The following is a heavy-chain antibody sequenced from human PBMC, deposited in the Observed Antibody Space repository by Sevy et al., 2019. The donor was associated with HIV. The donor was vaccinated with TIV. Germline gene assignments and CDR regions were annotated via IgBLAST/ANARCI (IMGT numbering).Heavy chain of an antibody. J-gene: IGHJ6*03. CDR1: GFTFSDYY. V-gene: IGHV3-11*06. CDR2: ISISSSYT. Sequence: GGSLRLSFAASGFTFSDYYMSWIRQAPGKGLEGVSYISISSSYTNYADSVKGRFTISRDNAKNSLYLQMNSLRAEDTAVYYCARDFMGSSGYMDVWGKGTTVTVSS. D-gene: IGHD3-22*01. CDR3: ARDFMGSSGYMDV.